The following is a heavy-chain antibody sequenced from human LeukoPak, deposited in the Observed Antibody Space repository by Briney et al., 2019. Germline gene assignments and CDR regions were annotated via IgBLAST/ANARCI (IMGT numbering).Heavy chain of an antibody. Sequence: ASVKVSCKASGYTFTGYYMHWVRQAPGQGLEWMGWINPNSGGTNYAQKSEGSVSTTRETSISTAYMYMRRLRADDTAVYYCARDPSGSYYGWFDPWGQGTLVTVFS. CDR3: ARDPSGSYYGWFDP. J-gene: IGHJ5*02. D-gene: IGHD1-26*01. CDR1: GYTFTGYY. CDR2: INPNSGGT. V-gene: IGHV1-2*02.